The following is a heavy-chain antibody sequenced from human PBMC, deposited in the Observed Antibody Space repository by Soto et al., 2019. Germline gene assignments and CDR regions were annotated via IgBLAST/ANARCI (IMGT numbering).Heavy chain of an antibody. Sequence: LSLTCAVYGGSFSGYYWSWIRQPPGKGLEWIGEINHSGSTNYNPSLKSRVTISVDTSKNQFSLKLSSVTAADTAVYYCARGEAVYHGSGRYYYYGMDVWGQGTTVTVSS. CDR1: GGSFSGYY. J-gene: IGHJ6*02. CDR3: ARGEAVYHGSGRYYYYGMDV. CDR2: INHSGST. V-gene: IGHV4-34*01. D-gene: IGHD3-10*01.